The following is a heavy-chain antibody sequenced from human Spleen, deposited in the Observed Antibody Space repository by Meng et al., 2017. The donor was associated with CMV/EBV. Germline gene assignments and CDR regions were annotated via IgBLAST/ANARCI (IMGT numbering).Heavy chain of an antibody. V-gene: IGHV3-21*01. J-gene: IGHJ6*02. D-gene: IGHD2-2*01. CDR2: ISRSSDYI. CDR3: ARDRDTSCYSCGMAV. Sequence: GESLKISCEASGFTFSIFTMNWVRQAPGKGLEWVSSISRSSDYIYYADSVKGRFTISRDNAKNTLHLQMNSLRAEDTAVYYCARDRDTSCYSCGMAVWGQGTTVTVSS. CDR1: GFTFSIFT.